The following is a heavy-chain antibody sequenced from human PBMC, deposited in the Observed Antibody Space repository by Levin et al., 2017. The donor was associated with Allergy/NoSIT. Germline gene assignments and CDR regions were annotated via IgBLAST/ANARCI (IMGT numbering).Heavy chain of an antibody. J-gene: IGHJ3*02. V-gene: IGHV2-5*02. Sequence: SGPTLVKPTQTLTLTCSFSGFSLSTSGEGVAWIRPPPGKALEWLALIYWDEDKRYSPSLRSRLTITKDTSKNQVVLTMTNMEPVDTGTYYCAHRSAGDAFDIWGQGTVVTVSS. D-gene: IGHD6-19*01. CDR2: IYWDEDK. CDR1: GFSLSTSGEG. CDR3: AHRSAGDAFDI.